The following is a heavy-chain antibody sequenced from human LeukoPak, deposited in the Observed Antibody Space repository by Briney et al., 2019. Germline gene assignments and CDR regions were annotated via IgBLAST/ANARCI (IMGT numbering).Heavy chain of an antibody. CDR3: ARAPEYVLYYFDY. D-gene: IGHD1-14*01. Sequence: SETLSLTCTVSGGSISSGSYYWGRLRQPPGRGLEGNGNIYYSGSTYYNLCLGRRISVSVDTSKSQFSLKLTSVPAADTAVYYWARAPEYVLYYFDYGGQGTLVTVSS. CDR1: GGSISSGSYY. J-gene: IGHJ4*02. V-gene: IGHV4-39*07. CDR2: IYYSGST.